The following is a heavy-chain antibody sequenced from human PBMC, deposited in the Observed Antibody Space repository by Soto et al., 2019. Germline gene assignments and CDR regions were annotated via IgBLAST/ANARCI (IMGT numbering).Heavy chain of an antibody. CDR1: GFTFSSYS. J-gene: IGHJ6*03. Sequence: PGGSLRLSCAASGFTFSSYSMNWVRQAPGKGLEWVSSISSSSSYIYYADSVKGRFTISRDNAKNSLYLQMNSLRAEDTAVYYCARAYDFWRDYYYYYMDVWGKGTTVTVSS. CDR3: ARAYDFWRDYYYYYMDV. V-gene: IGHV3-21*01. D-gene: IGHD3-3*01. CDR2: ISSSSSYI.